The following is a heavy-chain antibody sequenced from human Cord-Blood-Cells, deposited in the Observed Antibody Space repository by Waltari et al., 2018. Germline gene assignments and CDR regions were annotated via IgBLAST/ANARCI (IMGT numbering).Heavy chain of an antibody. J-gene: IGHJ6*02. CDR2: ISYDGSNK. D-gene: IGHD6-13*01. Sequence: QVQLVESGGGVVQPGRSLRLSCAASGFTFSSYAMHWVRQAPAQGLEWVAVISYDGSNKYYADSVKGRFTISRDNSKNTLYLQMNSLRAEDTAVYYCARAGAPSSWQVHYYYYGMDVWGQGTTVTVSS. CDR1: GFTFSSYA. V-gene: IGHV3-30-3*01. CDR3: ARAGAPSSWQVHYYYYGMDV.